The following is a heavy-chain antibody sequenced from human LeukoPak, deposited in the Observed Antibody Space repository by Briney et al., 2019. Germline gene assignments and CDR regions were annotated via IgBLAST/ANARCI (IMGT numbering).Heavy chain of an antibody. CDR3: ARDADYYFDQ. CDR1: GFTFDDYG. D-gene: IGHD3/OR15-3a*01. V-gene: IGHV3-20*04. J-gene: IGHJ4*02. Sequence: VGSLRLSCAASGFTFDDYGMSWVRQAPGKGLEWVSSIDWNGSSTGYADSVKGRFTISRDDAKNSLYLQMNSLRAEDTALYYCARDADYYFDQWGQGTLVTVSS. CDR2: IDWNGSST.